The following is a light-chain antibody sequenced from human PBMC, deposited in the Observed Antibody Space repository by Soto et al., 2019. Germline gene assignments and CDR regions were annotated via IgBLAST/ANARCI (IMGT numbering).Light chain of an antibody. CDR3: CSYAGSRYV. CDR2: DVS. CDR1: SSDVGDYNY. V-gene: IGLV2-11*01. J-gene: IGLJ1*01. Sequence: HSVLTQPRSVSGSPGQSVTISCTGTSSDVGDYNYVSWYQQHPGKAPKLMIYDVSKRPSGVPDRFSGSKSGNTASLTISGLQAEYEADYYCCSYAGSRYVFGTGTKLTVL.